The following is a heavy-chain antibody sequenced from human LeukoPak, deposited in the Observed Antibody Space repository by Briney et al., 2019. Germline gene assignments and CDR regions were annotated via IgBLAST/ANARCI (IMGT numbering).Heavy chain of an antibody. J-gene: IGHJ6*02. V-gene: IGHV3-30*09. CDR3: ARVAAAGTSTGV. CDR2: ISYDGSNK. CDR1: GFTFSSYA. D-gene: IGHD6-13*01. Sequence: GGSLRLSCAASGFTFSSYAMHWVRQAPGKGLEWVAVISYDGSNKYYADSVKGRFAISRDNSKNTLYLQMNSLRAEDTAVYYCARVAAAGTSTGVWGQGTTVTVSS.